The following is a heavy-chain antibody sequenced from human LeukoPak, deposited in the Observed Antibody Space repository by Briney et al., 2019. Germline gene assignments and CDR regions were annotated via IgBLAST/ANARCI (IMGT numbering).Heavy chain of an antibody. CDR1: GYTFTSYD. J-gene: IGHJ5*02. CDR2: MNPNSGNT. V-gene: IGHV1-8*01. Sequence: GASVKVSCKASGYTFTSYDINWVRQATGQGLEWMGWMNPNSGNTGYAQKFQGRVTITRNTSISTAYMELSSLRSEDTAVYYCARGGKGYILEWLSSPSWFDPWGQGTLVTVSS. D-gene: IGHD3-3*01. CDR3: ARGGKGYILEWLSSPSWFDP.